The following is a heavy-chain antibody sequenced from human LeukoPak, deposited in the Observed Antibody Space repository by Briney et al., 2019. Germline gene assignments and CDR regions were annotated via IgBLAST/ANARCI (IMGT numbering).Heavy chain of an antibody. CDR2: INPNSGGT. J-gene: IGHJ4*02. Sequence: ASVKVSCKASGYTFTGYYMHWVRQAPGQGLEWMGWINPNSGGTNYAQKFQGRVTMTRDTSSSTAYMELSRLRSDDTAVYYCTTDNYYDSSGYYYWGQGTLVTVSS. CDR1: GYTFTGYY. D-gene: IGHD3-22*01. CDR3: TTDNYYDSSGYYY. V-gene: IGHV1-2*02.